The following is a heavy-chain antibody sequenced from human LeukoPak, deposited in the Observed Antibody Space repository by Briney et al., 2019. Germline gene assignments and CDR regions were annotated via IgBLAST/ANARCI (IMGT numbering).Heavy chain of an antibody. CDR1: GFTFSNYW. CDR3: AKSKTVTTEFDH. Sequence: PGGSLRLSCAASGFTFSNYWMTWVRRAPGKGLEWVANIRRDGSETHYVDSVMGRFTISRDNAKNSLYLQMNSLRAEDMALYYCAKSKTVTTEFDHWGQGTLVTVSS. J-gene: IGHJ4*02. CDR2: IRRDGSET. D-gene: IGHD4-17*01. V-gene: IGHV3-7*03.